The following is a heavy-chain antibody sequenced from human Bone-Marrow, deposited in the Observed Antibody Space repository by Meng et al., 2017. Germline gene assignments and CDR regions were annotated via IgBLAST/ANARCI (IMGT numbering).Heavy chain of an antibody. CDR3: ARVGYYNILTGYYYFDY. Sequence: GGSLRLSCAASGFTFSSYAMSWVRQAPGKGLEWVSSIGSNSRSTYYSESVKGRFTISRDNAKNSLCLQMNSLRAEDTAVYYCARVGYYNILTGYYYFDYWGQGTLVTVSS. D-gene: IGHD3-9*01. CDR1: GFTFSSYA. V-gene: IGHV3-21*01. J-gene: IGHJ4*02. CDR2: IGSNSRST.